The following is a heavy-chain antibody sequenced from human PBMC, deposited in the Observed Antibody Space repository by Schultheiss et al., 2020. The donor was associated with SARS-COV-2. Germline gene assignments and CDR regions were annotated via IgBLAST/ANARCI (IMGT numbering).Heavy chain of an antibody. Sequence: SQTLSLTCTVSGGSISSSSYYWGWIRQPPGKGLEWIGYIYYSGSTYYNPSLKSRVTISVDTSKNQFSLTLSSVTAADTAVYYCACYSSSWYNYWGQGTLVTVSS. V-gene: IGHV4-61*05. J-gene: IGHJ4*02. CDR1: GGSISSSSYY. D-gene: IGHD6-13*01. CDR3: ACYSSSWYNY. CDR2: IYYSGST.